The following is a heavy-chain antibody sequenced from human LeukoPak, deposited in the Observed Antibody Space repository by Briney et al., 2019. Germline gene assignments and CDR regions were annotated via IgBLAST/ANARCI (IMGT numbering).Heavy chain of an antibody. CDR2: MNPNSGNT. J-gene: IGHJ4*02. CDR3: ARGQARTNGLIGY. Sequence: PWASVKVSCKASGYTFTSYDINWVRQATGQGLEWMGWMNPNSGNTGYAQKFQGRVTMTRNTSISTAYMELSSLRSEDTAVYYCARGQARTNGLIGYWGQGTLVTVSS. V-gene: IGHV1-8*01. D-gene: IGHD2-8*01. CDR1: GYTFTSYD.